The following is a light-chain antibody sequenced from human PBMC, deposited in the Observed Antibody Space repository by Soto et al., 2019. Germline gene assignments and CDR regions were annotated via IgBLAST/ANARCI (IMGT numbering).Light chain of an antibody. CDR1: QSVHTF. V-gene: IGKV3-11*01. CDR3: HQRSNWPPDA. CDR2: GAS. J-gene: IGKJ5*01. Sequence: EIVLTHSPDTLSLSPWEVASLSCRASQSVHTFLAWYQQKPGQAPRLLIYGASTRATGVPARFSGSGSGTDFTLTISSLEPEDFAVYYCHQRSNWPPDAFGHGTRLEIK.